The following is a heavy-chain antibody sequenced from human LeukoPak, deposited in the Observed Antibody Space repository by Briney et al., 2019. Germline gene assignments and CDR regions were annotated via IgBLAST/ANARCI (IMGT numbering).Heavy chain of an antibody. D-gene: IGHD1-26*01. J-gene: IGHJ4*02. V-gene: IGHV3-7*05. Sequence: PGGSLRLSCAASGFTFRSDWMSWVRQAPGEGLEWVANINQGGSKKYYVDSVKGRFTISRDNAKNSLYLQMNSLRAEDTAVYYCAREPKGRGSYYYPFDYWGQGTLVTVSS. CDR2: INQGGSKK. CDR1: GFTFRSDW. CDR3: AREPKGRGSYYYPFDY.